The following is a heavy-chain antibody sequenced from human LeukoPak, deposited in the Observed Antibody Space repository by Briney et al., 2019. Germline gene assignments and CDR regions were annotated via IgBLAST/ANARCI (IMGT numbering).Heavy chain of an antibody. CDR3: ARDYGSGSYRFDY. Sequence: ASVTVSCKAAGYTFNRNGFTWVRQAPGQGLEWMGWISAYNGHTNYAQSLQDRVTMTTDTSTSTAYMELRSLRSDDTAVYYCARDYGSGSYRFDYWGQGTLVTVSS. D-gene: IGHD3-10*01. CDR1: GYTFNRNG. J-gene: IGHJ4*02. V-gene: IGHV1-18*01. CDR2: ISAYNGHT.